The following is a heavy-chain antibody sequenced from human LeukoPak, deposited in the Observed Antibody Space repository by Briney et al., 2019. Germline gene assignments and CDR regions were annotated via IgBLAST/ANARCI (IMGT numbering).Heavy chain of an antibody. CDR1: GYTFTSYG. D-gene: IGHD2-21*01. V-gene: IGHV1-18*01. CDR2: ISSYDGST. J-gene: IGHJ4*02. Sequence: ASVKVSCKASGYTFTSYGISWVRQAPGEGLEWMGWISSYDGSTNYAQKFRDRDTVTTDTSTSTVYMELRSLRSDDTAVYYCARARLPNAYFDYWGQGTLVTVSS. CDR3: ARARLPNAYFDY.